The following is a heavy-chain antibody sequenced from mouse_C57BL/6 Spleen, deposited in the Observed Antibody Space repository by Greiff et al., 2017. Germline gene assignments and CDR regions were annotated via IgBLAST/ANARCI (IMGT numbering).Heavy chain of an antibody. CDR1: GYTFTDYN. D-gene: IGHD2-5*01. Sequence: EVQLQQSGPELVKPGASVTISCKASGYTFTDYNMDWVKQSHVKSLEWIGDINPNNGGTDYNQKFKGKAKLTVDNSSSTAYMELRSLTSEDSAVYYCDRGNSNYHFAYWGKGTLVTVSA. J-gene: IGHJ3*01. CDR2: INPNNGGT. CDR3: DRGNSNYHFAY. V-gene: IGHV1-18*01.